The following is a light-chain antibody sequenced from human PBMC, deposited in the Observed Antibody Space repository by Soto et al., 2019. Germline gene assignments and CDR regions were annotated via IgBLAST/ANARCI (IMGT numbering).Light chain of an antibody. CDR1: QSVSSW. V-gene: IGKV1-5*03. CDR3: QQYNSYST. Sequence: DIKLNQSLYTLSACVGERVTLTCRASQSVSSWLAWYQQKPGKAPKLLIYKASTLESGVPSRFSGSGSGTEFTLTISGLQPDDFATYYCQQYNSYSTFGGGTKVDIK. CDR2: KAS. J-gene: IGKJ4*01.